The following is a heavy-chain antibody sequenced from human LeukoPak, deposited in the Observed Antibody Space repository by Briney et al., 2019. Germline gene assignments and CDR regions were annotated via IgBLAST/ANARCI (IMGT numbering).Heavy chain of an antibody. D-gene: IGHD6-13*01. CDR2: IYTSGST. CDR1: GGSISSGSYY. CDR3: AGDLGGYLGTNWFDP. V-gene: IGHV4-61*02. J-gene: IGHJ5*02. Sequence: SQTLSLTCTVSGGSISSGSYYWSWIRQPAGKGLEWIGRIYTSGSTNYNPSLKSRVTISVDTSKNQFSLKLSSVTAADTAVYYCAGDLGGYLGTNWFDPWGQGTLVTVSS.